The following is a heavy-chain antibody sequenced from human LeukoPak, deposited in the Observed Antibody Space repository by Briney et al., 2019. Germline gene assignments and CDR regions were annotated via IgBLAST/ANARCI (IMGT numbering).Heavy chain of an antibody. Sequence: GGSLRLSCAASGFTFSSYAMSWVRQAPGKGLEWVSAISGSGGSTYYADSVKGRFTISRDNSKNTLYLQMSSLRAEDTAVYYCAKGAYCGGDCYSSRFYYYGMDVWGQGTTVTVSS. D-gene: IGHD2-21*02. V-gene: IGHV3-23*01. CDR2: ISGSGGST. CDR3: AKGAYCGGDCYSSRFYYYGMDV. J-gene: IGHJ6*02. CDR1: GFTFSSYA.